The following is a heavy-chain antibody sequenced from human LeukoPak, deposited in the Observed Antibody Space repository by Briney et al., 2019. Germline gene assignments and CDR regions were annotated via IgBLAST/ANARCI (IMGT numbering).Heavy chain of an antibody. CDR2: INPNSGGT. D-gene: IGHD3-22*01. CDR3: ARTNYSLSSPLDP. CDR1: GYTFTEYY. V-gene: IGHV1-2*02. Sequence: GASVKVSCKACGYTFTEYYIHWVRRAPGQGLEWMGWINPNSGGTNYAQKFQDRVTMTRDTSISTAYMELSRLGSDDTALYYCARTNYSLSSPLDPWGQGTLVTVSS. J-gene: IGHJ5*02.